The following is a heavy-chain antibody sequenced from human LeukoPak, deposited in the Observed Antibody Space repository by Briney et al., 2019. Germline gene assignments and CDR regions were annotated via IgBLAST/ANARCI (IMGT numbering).Heavy chain of an antibody. V-gene: IGHV3-11*04. D-gene: IGHD5-12*01. J-gene: IGHJ4*02. CDR2: ISSSGSTI. CDR3: ASLYSGYDWLFDY. Sequence: KSGGSLRLSCAASGFTFSDYYMSWIRQAPGKGLEWVSYISSSGSTIYYADSVKGRFTISRDNAKNSLYLQMNSLRAEDTAVYYCASLYSGYDWLFDYWGQGTLVTVSS. CDR1: GFTFSDYY.